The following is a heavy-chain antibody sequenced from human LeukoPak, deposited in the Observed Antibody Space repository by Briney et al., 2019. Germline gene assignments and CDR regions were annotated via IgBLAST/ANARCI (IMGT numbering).Heavy chain of an antibody. CDR3: AREGGDQQAAFDP. Sequence: SETLSLTCAVWGYSISDGYFWAWVRPPPGKGLEWIGSVSHRESGDTYRTPPLKSRVTMSVDTSKNQFSLKLSSVTAADTAVYYCAREGGDQQAAFDPWGQGTLVTVS. CDR1: GYSISDGYF. V-gene: IGHV4-38-2*02. J-gene: IGHJ5*02. D-gene: IGHD2-2*01. CDR2: VSHRESGDT.